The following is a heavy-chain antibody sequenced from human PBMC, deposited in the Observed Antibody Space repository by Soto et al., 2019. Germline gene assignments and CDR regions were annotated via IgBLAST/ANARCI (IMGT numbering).Heavy chain of an antibody. CDR3: ARDASYYSLWSGYYPSRNGMDV. D-gene: IGHD3-3*01. CDR1: GFTFSSFG. Sequence: QVQVVESGGGVVQPGRSLRLSCAASGFTFSSFGMHWVRQAPGKGLEWVSLIWYDGSKKSYGDSVKGRFTISRDNSRNTVYLQMRRLRADDTAVYYCARDASYYSLWSGYYPSRNGMDVWGQGTTVTVSS. CDR2: IWYDGSKK. V-gene: IGHV3-33*01. J-gene: IGHJ6*02.